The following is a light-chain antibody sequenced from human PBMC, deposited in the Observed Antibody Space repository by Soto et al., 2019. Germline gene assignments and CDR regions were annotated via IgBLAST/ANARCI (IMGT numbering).Light chain of an antibody. CDR3: SSYTSSSTRV. J-gene: IGLJ1*01. V-gene: IGLV2-14*01. CDR1: SRDVGGYNY. Sequence: QPVLTQPASVSGSPGQSITISCTGTSRDVGGYNYVSWYQQHPGKAPKLMIYDVSNRPSGVSNRFSGSKSGNTASLTISGLQAEDEADYYCSSYTSSSTRVFGTGTKLTVL. CDR2: DVS.